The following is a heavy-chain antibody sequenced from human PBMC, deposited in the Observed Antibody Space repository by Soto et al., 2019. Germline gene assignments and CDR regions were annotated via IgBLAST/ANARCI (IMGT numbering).Heavy chain of an antibody. CDR2: IYYSGST. J-gene: IGHJ5*02. D-gene: IGHD2-15*01. Sequence: QVQLQESGPGLVKPSETLSLTCTVSGGSISSYYWSWIRQPPGKGLEWIGYIYYSGSTNYNPSLKSRVTLSVDTSKNQFSLKLSSVTAADTAVYYCARWRGYCSGGSCYSSWFDPWGQGTLVTVSS. CDR3: ARWRGYCSGGSCYSSWFDP. V-gene: IGHV4-59*01. CDR1: GGSISSYY.